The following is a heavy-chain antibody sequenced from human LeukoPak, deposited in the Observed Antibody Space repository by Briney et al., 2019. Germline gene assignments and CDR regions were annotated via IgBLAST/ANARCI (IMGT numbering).Heavy chain of an antibody. V-gene: IGHV1-18*01. CDR1: GYSFTSYG. Sequence: GASVKVSCKTSGYSFTSYGINWVRQAPGQGLEWMGWIGTDNGNTDYAPNLQGRVTMTTDTSTSTAYMELRSLRSDDTAVYYCARGYSYGYRPLDYWGQGTLVTVSA. CDR2: IGTDNGNT. D-gene: IGHD5-18*01. CDR3: ARGYSYGYRPLDY. J-gene: IGHJ4*02.